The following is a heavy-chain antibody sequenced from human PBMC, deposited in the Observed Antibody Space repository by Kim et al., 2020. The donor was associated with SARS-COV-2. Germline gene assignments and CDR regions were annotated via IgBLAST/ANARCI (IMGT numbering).Heavy chain of an antibody. CDR3: AMYGLGSYLDY. Sequence: TNYNPSLPGRVTMAMETSKNQFSLNLGSVTAADTAIYYCAMYGLGSYLDYWGQGTPVTVSS. CDR2: T. D-gene: IGHD3-10*01. J-gene: IGHJ4*02. V-gene: IGHV4-4*06.